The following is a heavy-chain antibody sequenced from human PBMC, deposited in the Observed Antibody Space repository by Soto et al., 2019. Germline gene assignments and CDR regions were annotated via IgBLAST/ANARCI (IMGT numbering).Heavy chain of an antibody. CDR2: ICYSGST. J-gene: IGHJ6*02. V-gene: IGHV4-59*01. CDR1: GGSISSYY. CDR3: ARDQDPYSSDIYGMDV. D-gene: IGHD6-25*01. Sequence: SETLSLTCTVSGGSISSYYWSWIRQPPGKGLEWIGYICYSGSTNYNPSPKSRVTISVDTSKNQFSLKLSSVTAADTAVYYCARDQDPYSSDIYGMDVWGQGTTVTVSS.